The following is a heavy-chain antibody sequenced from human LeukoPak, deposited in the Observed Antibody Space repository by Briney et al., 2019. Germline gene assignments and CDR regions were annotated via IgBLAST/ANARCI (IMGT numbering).Heavy chain of an antibody. D-gene: IGHD2-21*02. CDR3: AREYVHCGGDCLDY. CDR1: GFTFSSYE. J-gene: IGHJ4*02. V-gene: IGHV3-48*03. CDR2: ISSSGTTI. Sequence: GGSLRLSCAASGFTFSSYEFNWVRQAPGKGLEWVSYISSSGTTIYYADSVKGRFTISRDNAKNSLYLQMDSLRAEDTAVYYRAREYVHCGGDCLDYWGQGTLVTVSS.